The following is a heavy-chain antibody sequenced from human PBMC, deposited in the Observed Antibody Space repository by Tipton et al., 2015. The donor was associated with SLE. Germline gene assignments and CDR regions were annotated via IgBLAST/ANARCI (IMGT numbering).Heavy chain of an antibody. CDR3: AGVLGYCTGGVCYYYYGMDV. CDR2: FYYSENT. V-gene: IGHV4-39*07. J-gene: IGHJ6*02. Sequence: TLSLTCTVSGDSITSDSYYWGWIRQPPGKGLEWIGSFYYSENTYINNASLKSRVTISIDTSKNQFSLKLNSVTAADTAVYYCAGVLGYCTGGVCYYYYGMDVWGQGTTVTVSS. D-gene: IGHD2-8*02. CDR1: GDSITSDSYY.